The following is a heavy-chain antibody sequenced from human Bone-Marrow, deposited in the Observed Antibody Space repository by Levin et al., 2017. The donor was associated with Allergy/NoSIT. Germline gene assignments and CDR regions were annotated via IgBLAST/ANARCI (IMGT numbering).Heavy chain of an antibody. CDR2: IVPIFGTT. V-gene: IGHV1-69*06. CDR3: AGSSSGTGHCDS. Sequence: SVKVSCKASGGIFSTYVISWVRQAPGQGLEWVGGIVPIFGTTHNAQKLQGRITITADKSTSTAYMELRGLGSEDTAVYYCAGSSSGTGHCDSWGQGTLVTVSS. D-gene: IGHD3/OR15-3a*01. J-gene: IGHJ4*02. CDR1: GGIFSTYV.